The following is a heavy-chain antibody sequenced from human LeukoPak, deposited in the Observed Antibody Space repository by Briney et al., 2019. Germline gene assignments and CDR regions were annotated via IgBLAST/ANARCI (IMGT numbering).Heavy chain of an antibody. CDR1: GYTFTGYY. J-gene: IGHJ6*03. Sequence: AASVKVSCKASGYTFTGYYMHWVRQAPGQGLEWMGWINPNSGGTNYAQKFHGRVTMTRDTSISTAYMELSRLRSDDTAVYYCARGSRVLLWFGESSDYYYYMDVWGKGTTVTVSS. CDR3: ARGSRVLLWFGESSDYYYYMDV. CDR2: INPNSGGT. V-gene: IGHV1-2*02. D-gene: IGHD3-10*01.